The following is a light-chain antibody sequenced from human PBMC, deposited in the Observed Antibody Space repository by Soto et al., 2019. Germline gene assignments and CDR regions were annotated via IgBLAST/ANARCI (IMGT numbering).Light chain of an antibody. CDR2: TNS. V-gene: IGLV1-44*01. CDR3: AAWDDSLNGYV. CDR1: SSNIGNNP. Sequence: QAVVTQPPSASGTPGQRVTISCSGSSSNIGNNPVNWYQQLPGTAPKLLIYTNSQRPSGVPDRFSGSKSGTSASLAISGLQSEDEADYYCAAWDDSLNGYVFGTGTKVTVL. J-gene: IGLJ1*01.